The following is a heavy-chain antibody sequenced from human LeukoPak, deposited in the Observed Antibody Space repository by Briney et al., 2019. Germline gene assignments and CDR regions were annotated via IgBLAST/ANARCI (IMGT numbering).Heavy chain of an antibody. CDR3: AREPDIVVAPVAKEYYYYYMDI. D-gene: IGHD2-2*01. J-gene: IGHJ6*03. V-gene: IGHV4-30-2*01. Sequence: PSQTLSLTCTVSGGFISSGGYYWSWIRQPPGKGLEWIGYIHHSGGTYYNPSLKSRVTISVDRSNNQFSLKLSSVTAADTAVYYCAREPDIVVAPVAKEYYYYYMDIWGKGTTVTVSS. CDR1: GGFISSGGYY. CDR2: IHHSGGT.